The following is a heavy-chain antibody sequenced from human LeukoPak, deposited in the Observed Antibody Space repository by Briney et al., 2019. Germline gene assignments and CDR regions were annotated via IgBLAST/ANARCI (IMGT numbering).Heavy chain of an antibody. J-gene: IGHJ4*02. CDR1: GFTFDEYA. D-gene: IGHD3-10*01. CDR3: TREREARLWFGEGDYFDY. CDR2: ISGDGATT. Sequence: GGSLRLSCAASGFTFDEYAMHWVRQAPGKGLEWISLISGDGATTNYAGSVKGRFTISRDNRKNSLYLQMNSLRTEDTALYYCTREREARLWFGEGDYFDYWGQGTLVTVSS. V-gene: IGHV3-43*02.